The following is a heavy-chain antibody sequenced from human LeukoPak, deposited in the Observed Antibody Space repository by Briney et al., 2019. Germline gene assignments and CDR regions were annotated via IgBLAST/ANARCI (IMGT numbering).Heavy chain of an antibody. CDR1: GGSISSSNYY. CDR2: LYNSAST. Sequence: SETLSLTCTVSGGSISSSNYYWGWIRQPPGKGLEWIGSLYNSASTHYNPSLKSRVTMAVDTSKNQFSLKLRSVTAADTAIYYCARNKTITAAGTYYWGQGTLVTVSS. CDR3: ARNKTITAAGTYY. D-gene: IGHD6-13*01. J-gene: IGHJ4*02. V-gene: IGHV4-39*01.